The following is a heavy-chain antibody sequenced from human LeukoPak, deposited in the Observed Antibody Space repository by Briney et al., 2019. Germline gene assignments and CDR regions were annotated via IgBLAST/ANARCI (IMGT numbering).Heavy chain of an antibody. V-gene: IGHV4-4*09. Sequence: SETLSLTCTVSGGSISSYYWSWIRQPPGKGLEWIGYIYTSGSTNYNPSLKSRVTISVDTSKNQFSLKLSSVTAADTAVYYCATTVPPPAYYYYYMDVWGKGTTVTVSS. J-gene: IGHJ6*03. CDR2: IYTSGST. CDR3: ATTVPPPAYYYYYMDV. D-gene: IGHD2-2*01. CDR1: GGSISSYY.